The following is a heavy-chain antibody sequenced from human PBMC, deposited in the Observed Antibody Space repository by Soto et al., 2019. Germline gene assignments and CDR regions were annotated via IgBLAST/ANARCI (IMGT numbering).Heavy chain of an antibody. D-gene: IGHD3-10*01. CDR3: ATTRGLAVGGSFDY. CDR2: FYDGKT. Sequence: PSETLSLTCIVSGGSITRRSSYWAWIRQPPGKGLEWVGTFYDGKTYHNPSLRSRITIAVDTSKNQFSLKLNSVAAADTAFYYCATTRGLAVGGSFDYWGQGMLVTVSS. V-gene: IGHV4-39*01. J-gene: IGHJ4*02. CDR1: GGSITRRSSY.